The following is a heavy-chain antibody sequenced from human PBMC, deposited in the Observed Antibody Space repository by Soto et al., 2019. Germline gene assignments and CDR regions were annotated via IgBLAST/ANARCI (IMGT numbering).Heavy chain of an antibody. V-gene: IGHV4-30-4*02. J-gene: IGHJ4*02. D-gene: IGHD6-13*01. CDR3: ARSTTYRRTDSSSWGN. CDR2: IYYSGST. Sequence: SETLSLTCTVSGGSISSGDYYWSWIRQPPGKGLEWIGYIYYSGSTYYNPSLKSRVTISVDTSKNQFSLKLSSVTAADTAVYYCARSTTYRRTDSSSWGNWGQGTLVTVSS. CDR1: GGSISSGDYY.